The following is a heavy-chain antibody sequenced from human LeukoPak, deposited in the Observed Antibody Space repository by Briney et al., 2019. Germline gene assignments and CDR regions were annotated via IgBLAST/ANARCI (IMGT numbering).Heavy chain of an antibody. CDR3: ARQQKINWGNYWYFDL. J-gene: IGHJ2*01. V-gene: IGHV4-39*01. CDR2: MSNSGST. CDR1: GGSISSSSSYY. D-gene: IGHD3-16*01. Sequence: PSETLSLTCTVSGGSISSSSSYYWAWIRQPPGKGLEWIGTMSNSGSTYYNPSLRSRVTISVDTPKNQISLKLSSVTAADTAVYYCARQQKINWGNYWYFDLWGRGTLVTVSS.